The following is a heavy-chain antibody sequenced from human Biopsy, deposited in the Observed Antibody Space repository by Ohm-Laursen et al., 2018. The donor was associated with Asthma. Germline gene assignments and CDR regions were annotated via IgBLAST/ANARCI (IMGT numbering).Heavy chain of an antibody. CDR1: GDSFSNYT. D-gene: IGHD5-12*01. J-gene: IGHJ6*02. Sequence: SVKVSRKASGDSFSNYTISWVRQAPGQGLEWVGGLILVLGTPDHAQMFEDRVTITADDSTSTAYMKLSSLSSKDPAVYYCARGYSGSERLIYYYSGLEVWGQGTTVTVSS. V-gene: IGHV1-69*13. CDR3: ARGYSGSERLIYYYSGLEV. CDR2: LILVLGTP.